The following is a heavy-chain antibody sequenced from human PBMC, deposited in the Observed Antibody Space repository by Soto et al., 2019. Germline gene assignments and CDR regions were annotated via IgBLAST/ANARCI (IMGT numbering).Heavy chain of an antibody. CDR3: AKGYSTGWSEGYFDY. CDR2: ISGTLST. CDR1: GFTFSTYA. J-gene: IGHJ4*02. V-gene: IGHV3-23*01. Sequence: GGSLRLSCAASGFTFSTYAMGWVRQAPGEGLEWVSSISGTLSTYYADSVKGQFTISRDNSKNTLYLQINSLRPDDTAVYYCAKGYSTGWSEGYFDYWGQGALVTVSS. D-gene: IGHD6-19*01.